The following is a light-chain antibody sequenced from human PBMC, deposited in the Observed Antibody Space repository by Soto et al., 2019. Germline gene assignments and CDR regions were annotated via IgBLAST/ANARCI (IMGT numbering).Light chain of an antibody. CDR3: QQTSSAPFT. CDR1: QDISNY. J-gene: IGKJ3*01. Sequence: DIQMTQSPSSLSASVGDRVTITCQASQDISNYLNWYQQKPGKAPKLLIYDASNLETGVPSRFSGSGSGTDFTLTITSLQPEDFATYYCQQTSSAPFTFGPGTKVDIK. V-gene: IGKV1-33*01. CDR2: DAS.